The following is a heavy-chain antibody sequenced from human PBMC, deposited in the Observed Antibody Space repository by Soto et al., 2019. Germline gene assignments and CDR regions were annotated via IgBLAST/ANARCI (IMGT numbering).Heavy chain of an antibody. CDR1: GGTFSSYA. J-gene: IGHJ4*02. CDR3: AGDGYSSGWSYYYFDY. V-gene: IGHV1-69*06. D-gene: IGHD6-19*01. CDR2: IIPIFGTA. Sequence: SVKVSCKASGGTFSSYAISWVRQAPGQGLEWMGGIIPIFGTANYAQKFQGRVTITADKSTSTAYMELSSLRSEDTAVYYCAGDGYSSGWSYYYFDYWGQGTLVTVSS.